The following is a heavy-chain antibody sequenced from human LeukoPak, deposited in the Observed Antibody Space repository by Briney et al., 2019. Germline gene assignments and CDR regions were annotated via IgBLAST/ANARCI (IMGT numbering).Heavy chain of an antibody. CDR3: ARDLADILTGYYARHYYYYGMDV. V-gene: IGHV1-18*01. J-gene: IGHJ6*02. D-gene: IGHD3-9*01. Sequence: ASVKVSCKASGYTFTSYGISWVRQAPGQGREWMGWISAYNGNTNYAQKLQGRVTMTTDTSTSTAYMELRSLRSDDTAVYYCARDLADILTGYYARHYYYYGMDVWGQGTTVTVSS. CDR1: GYTFTSYG. CDR2: ISAYNGNT.